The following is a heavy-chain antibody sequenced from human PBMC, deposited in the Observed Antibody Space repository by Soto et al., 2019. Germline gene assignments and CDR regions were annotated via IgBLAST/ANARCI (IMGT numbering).Heavy chain of an antibody. J-gene: IGHJ6*02. D-gene: IGHD1-1*01. CDR3: ARDLDRPSGPYYYYGMDV. Sequence: SETLSLTCTVSGGSISSYYWSWIRQPPGKGLEWIGYIYYSGSTNYNPSLKSRVTISVDTSKNQFSLKLSSVTAADTAVYYCARDLDRPSGPYYYYGMDVWGQGTTVTVSS. CDR2: IYYSGST. V-gene: IGHV4-59*01. CDR1: GGSISSYY.